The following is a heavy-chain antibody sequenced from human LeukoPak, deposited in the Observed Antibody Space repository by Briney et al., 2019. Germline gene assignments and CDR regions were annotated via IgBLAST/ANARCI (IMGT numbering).Heavy chain of an antibody. V-gene: IGHV3-74*01. Sequence: PGGSLRLSCAASGFTFSSYRMHWVRQAPGKGLVWVSRINSDGSSTSYADSVKGRFTISRDNAKNTLYLQMNSLRAEDTAVYYCARESSVGAHKAFDYWGQGTQVTVSS. J-gene: IGHJ4*02. CDR3: ARESSVGAHKAFDY. CDR2: INSDGSST. D-gene: IGHD1-26*01. CDR1: GFTFSSYR.